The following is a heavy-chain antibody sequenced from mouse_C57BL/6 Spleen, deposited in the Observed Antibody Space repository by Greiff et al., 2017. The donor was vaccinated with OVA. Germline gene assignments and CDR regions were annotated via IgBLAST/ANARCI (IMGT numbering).Heavy chain of an antibody. V-gene: IGHV1-18*01. D-gene: IGHD1-1*01. CDR2: INPNNGGT. CDR1: GYTFTDYN. Sequence: ESGPELVKPGASVKIPCKASGYTFTDYNMDWVKQSHGKSLEWIGDINPNNGGTIYNQKFKGKATLTVDKSSSTAYMELRSLTSEDTAVYYCARLGLLALDYWGQGTTLTVSS. CDR3: ARLGLLALDY. J-gene: IGHJ2*01.